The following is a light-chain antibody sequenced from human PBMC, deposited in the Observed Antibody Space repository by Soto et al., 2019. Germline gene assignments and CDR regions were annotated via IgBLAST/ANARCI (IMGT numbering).Light chain of an antibody. Sequence: QSALTQPPSASGSPGQSVTISCTGTSSDVGGYNYVSWYQQHPGKAPKLMIYEVSKRPSGVPDRFSGSKSGNTASLTVSGLQAGDGADYTCTSYAASNNSGVFGTGTKVTVL. CDR1: SSDVGGYNY. V-gene: IGLV2-8*01. CDR2: EVS. J-gene: IGLJ1*01. CDR3: TSYAASNNSGV.